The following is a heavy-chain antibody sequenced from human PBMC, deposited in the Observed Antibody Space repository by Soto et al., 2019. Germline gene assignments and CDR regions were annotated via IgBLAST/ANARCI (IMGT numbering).Heavy chain of an antibody. J-gene: IGHJ5*02. CDR3: ASFKAITHIAQDP. CDR2: ITSTGGTI. CDR1: GFTFSTYS. Sequence: EVQLVESGGGLVQPGGSLRLSCVASGFTFSTYSMNWVRQAPGKGLEWVSYITSTGGTIYYADSVKGRFTISRDNAKNSVYLQMNSLRDEDTAVYYCASFKAITHIAQDPWGQGTPVTVSS. V-gene: IGHV3-48*02. D-gene: IGHD3-10*01.